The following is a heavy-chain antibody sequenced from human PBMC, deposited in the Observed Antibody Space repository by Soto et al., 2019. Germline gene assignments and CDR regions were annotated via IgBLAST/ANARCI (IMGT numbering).Heavy chain of an antibody. CDR1: GYSFTSYW. CDR2: IDPSDSYT. Sequence: GESLKISCKGSGYSFTSYWISWVRQMPGKGLEWMGRIDPSDSYTNYSPSFQGHVTISADKSISTAYLQWSSLKASDTAMYYCTTTVTKEDYYYYGMDVWGQGTTVTVSS. CDR3: TTTVTKEDYYYYGMDV. J-gene: IGHJ6*02. D-gene: IGHD4-17*01. V-gene: IGHV5-10-1*01.